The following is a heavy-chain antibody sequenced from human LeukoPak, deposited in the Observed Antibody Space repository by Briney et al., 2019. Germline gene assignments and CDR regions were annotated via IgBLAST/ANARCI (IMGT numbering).Heavy chain of an antibody. Sequence: ASVKVSCKASGYTFTGYYMHWVRQAPGQGLEWMGWINPNSGGTNYAQKFQGRVTMTRDTSISTAYMELSRLRSDDTAVYYCARDSIAVAGFDYWGQGTLVSVSS. CDR1: GYTFTGYY. J-gene: IGHJ4*02. D-gene: IGHD6-19*01. V-gene: IGHV1-2*02. CDR3: ARDSIAVAGFDY. CDR2: INPNSGGT.